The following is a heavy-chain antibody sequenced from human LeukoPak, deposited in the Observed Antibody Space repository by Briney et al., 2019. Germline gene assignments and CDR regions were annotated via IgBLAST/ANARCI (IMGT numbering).Heavy chain of an antibody. J-gene: IGHJ4*02. CDR3: ARKTVAGAFDY. V-gene: IGHV1-18*01. CDR2: ISAYNGNT. CDR1: GYTFTSYG. Sequence: ASVKVSCKASGYTFTSYGISWVRQAPGQGLEWMGWISAYNGNTNYAQKFQGRVTMTRDTSISTAYMELSRLRSDDTAVYYCARKTVAGAFDYWGQGTLVTVSS. D-gene: IGHD6-19*01.